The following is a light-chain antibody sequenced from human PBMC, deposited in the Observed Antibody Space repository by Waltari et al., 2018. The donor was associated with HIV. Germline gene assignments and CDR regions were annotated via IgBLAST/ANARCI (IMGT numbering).Light chain of an antibody. J-gene: IGKJ1*01. CDR1: PSVLYSSKNKNY. CDR2: WAS. CDR3: QQYYGTPPT. V-gene: IGKV4-1*01. Sequence: DIVMTQSPDSLAVSLGERATVNCQSSPSVLYSSKNKNYLAWYQQKPGQPPKLLIYWASTRESGVPDRFSGSGSGTDFTLTISSLQAEDVAVYYCQQYYGTPPTFGQGTKVEIK.